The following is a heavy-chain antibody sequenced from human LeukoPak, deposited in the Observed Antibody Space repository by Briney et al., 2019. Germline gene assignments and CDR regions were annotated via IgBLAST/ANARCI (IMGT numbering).Heavy chain of an antibody. V-gene: IGHV1-8*03. CDR2: MNPNSGNT. J-gene: IGHJ3*02. Sequence: ASVKVSCKASGYTFTSYDINWVRQATGQGLEWMGWMNPNSGNTGYAQKFQGRVTITRNTSISTAYMELSSLRSEDTAVYYCASLPPVSSSWPAGAFDIWGQGTMVTVSS. CDR1: GYTFTSYD. CDR3: ASLPPVSSSWPAGAFDI. D-gene: IGHD6-13*01.